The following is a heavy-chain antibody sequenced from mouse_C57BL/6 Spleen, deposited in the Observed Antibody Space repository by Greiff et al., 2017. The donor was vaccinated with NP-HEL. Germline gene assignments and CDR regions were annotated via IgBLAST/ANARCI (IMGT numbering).Heavy chain of an antibody. CDR2: ISSGSSTT. Sequence: EVHLVESGGGLVKPGGSLKLSCAASGFTFSDYGMHWVRQAPEKGLEWVAYISSGSSTTYYADTVKGRATISSDNATNTRFLHMTSLRSEDTAVYYCASGAYYSTYCAMDDWGQGTSVTVSS. CDR1: GFTFSDYG. D-gene: IGHD2-5*01. V-gene: IGHV5-17*01. J-gene: IGHJ4*01. CDR3: ASGAYYSTYCAMDD.